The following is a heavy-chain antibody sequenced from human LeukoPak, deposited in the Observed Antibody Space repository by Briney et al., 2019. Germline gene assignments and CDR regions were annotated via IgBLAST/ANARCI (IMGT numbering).Heavy chain of an antibody. V-gene: IGHV1-24*01. D-gene: IGHD3-10*01. Sequence: ASVKVSCKASGYTLTELSMHWVRQAPGKGLEWMGGFDPEDGETIYAQKFQGRVTMTEDTSTDTAYMELSSLRSEDTAVYYCATLDSAVRGVIGYFDYWGQGTLVTVSS. J-gene: IGHJ4*02. CDR3: ATLDSAVRGVIGYFDY. CDR2: FDPEDGET. CDR1: GYTLTELS.